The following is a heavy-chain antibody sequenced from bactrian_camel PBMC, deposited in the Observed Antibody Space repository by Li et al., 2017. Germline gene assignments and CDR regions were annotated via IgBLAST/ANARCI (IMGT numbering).Heavy chain of an antibody. CDR3: ASTAAPLSVTGDLAAFGY. V-gene: IGHV3S6*01. J-gene: IGHJ6*01. CDR2: VYSTGLS. CDR1: GFTFSSYF. D-gene: IGHD5*01. Sequence: HVQLVESGGGLVQPGGSLRLSCAASGFTFSSYFMYWVRQAPGKGLEWVTSVYSTGLSYSPDSVKGSFTASVDKSKNTVYLQMNNLKDDDTALYYCASTAAPLSVTGDLAAFGYWGLGTQVTVS.